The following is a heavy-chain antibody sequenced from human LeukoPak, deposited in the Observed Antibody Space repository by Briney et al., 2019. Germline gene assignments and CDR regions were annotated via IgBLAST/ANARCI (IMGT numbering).Heavy chain of an antibody. V-gene: IGHV4-4*07. Sequence: KTSETLSLTCTVSGGSISSYYWSWIRQPAGKGLEWIGRIYTSGSTNYNPSLKSRVTMSVDTSKNQFSLKLSSVTAADTAVYYCARGHRRNRAMRPTGTTGYWGQGTLVTVSS. J-gene: IGHJ4*02. CDR3: ARGHRRNRAMRPTGTTGY. CDR2: IYTSGST. CDR1: GGSISSYY. D-gene: IGHD1-7*01.